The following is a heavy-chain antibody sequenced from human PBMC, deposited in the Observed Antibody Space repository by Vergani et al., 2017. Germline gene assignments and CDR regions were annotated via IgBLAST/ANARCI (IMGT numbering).Heavy chain of an antibody. CDR2: ISSSSSYI. D-gene: IGHD3-22*01. Sequence: EVQLVESGGGLVKPGGSLRLSCAASGFTFSSYSMNWVRQAPGKGLEWVSSISSSSSYIYYADSVKGRFTISRDNAKNSLYLQMNSLRAEDTAVYYCARDLRRYDSSGYYPYYYYYYGMDVWGQGTTVTVSS. CDR1: GFTFSSYS. J-gene: IGHJ6*02. V-gene: IGHV3-21*01. CDR3: ARDLRRYDSSGYYPYYYYYYGMDV.